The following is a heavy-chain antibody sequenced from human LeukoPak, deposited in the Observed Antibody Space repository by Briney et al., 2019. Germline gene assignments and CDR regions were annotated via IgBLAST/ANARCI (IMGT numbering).Heavy chain of an antibody. V-gene: IGHV3-7*01. D-gene: IGHD4-11*01. CDR2: INGDGSVN. Sequence: PGGSLRLSCADSGFTFSTSWMTWVRQAPGEGLEWVATINGDGSVNNHVDSVKGRFTISRDNAKKSLYLRMTSLRTEDTAVYYCTRDRAYSSFDYWGQGTLVTVSS. CDR3: TRDRAYSSFDY. CDR1: GFTFSTSW. J-gene: IGHJ4*02.